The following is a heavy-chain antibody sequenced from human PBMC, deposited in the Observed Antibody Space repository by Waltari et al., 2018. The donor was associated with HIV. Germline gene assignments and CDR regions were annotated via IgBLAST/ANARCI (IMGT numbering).Heavy chain of an antibody. Sequence: QVQLQESGPGLVKPSETLSLTCTVSGGSISSYYWSWIRQPPGKGLEWIGYIYYSGSTNYNPSLKSRVTISVDTSKNQFSLKLSSVTAADTAVYYCARGLRDGYKNWYFDLWGRGTLVTVSS. J-gene: IGHJ2*01. V-gene: IGHV4-59*01. CDR2: IYYSGST. CDR3: ARGLRDGYKNWYFDL. CDR1: GGSISSYY. D-gene: IGHD5-12*01.